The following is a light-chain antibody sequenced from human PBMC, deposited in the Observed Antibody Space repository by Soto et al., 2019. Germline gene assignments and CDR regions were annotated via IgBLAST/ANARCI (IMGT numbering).Light chain of an antibody. J-gene: IGKJ1*01. V-gene: IGKV3-15*01. CDR2: GAS. Sequence: EIVMTQSPATLSVSPGERATLSCRASQSVSSNLAWYQQKHGQAPRLLIYGASTRATGIPARFSGSGYGTEFNLTISSLQSEDFAVYYCQQYGSSPWTFGQGTKVDIK. CDR3: QQYGSSPWT. CDR1: QSVSSN.